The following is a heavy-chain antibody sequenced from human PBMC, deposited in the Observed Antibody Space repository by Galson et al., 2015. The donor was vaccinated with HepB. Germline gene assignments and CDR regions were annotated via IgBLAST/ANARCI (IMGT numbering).Heavy chain of an antibody. V-gene: IGHV1-18*01. CDR1: GYSLSTYG. J-gene: IGHJ4*02. D-gene: IGHD4-23*01. Sequence: SVKVSCKASGYSLSTYGITWVRQAPGQGLEWIGWISGYNGNTNYAQKLQGRVTMSTDTPTNTAYMELRSLRSDDTAVYYCARVVRAGAAYFDYWGQGTLATVSS. CDR2: ISGYNGNT. CDR3: ARVVRAGAAYFDY.